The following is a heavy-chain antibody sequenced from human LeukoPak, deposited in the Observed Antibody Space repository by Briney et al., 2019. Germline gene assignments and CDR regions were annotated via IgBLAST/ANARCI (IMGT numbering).Heavy chain of an antibody. V-gene: IGHV4-34*01. CDR2: INHSGST. J-gene: IGHJ4*02. D-gene: IGHD3-9*01. CDR3: ARGDILTGHYNPSFDY. CDR1: GGSFSGYY. Sequence: PSETLSLTCAVYGGSFSGYYWSWIRQPPGKGLEWIGEINHSGSTNYNSSLKSRVTISVDTSKNQFSLKLSSVTAADTAVYYCARGDILTGHYNPSFDYWGQGTLVTVSS.